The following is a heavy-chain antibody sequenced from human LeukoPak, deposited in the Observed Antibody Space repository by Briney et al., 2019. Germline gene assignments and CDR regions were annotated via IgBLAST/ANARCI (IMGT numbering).Heavy chain of an antibody. J-gene: IGHJ5*02. CDR3: ARAGGLGTYYPNWFDP. CDR2: IYTSGST. CDR1: GGSISSDTYS. D-gene: IGHD3-10*01. Sequence: PSETLSLTCTVSGGSISSDTYSWSWVRQPAGKGLEWIGRIYTSGSTNYNPSLKSRVTKSVDTSKNQFSLKLNSVTAADTAFYYCARAGGLGTYYPNWFDPWGQGTLVTVSS. V-gene: IGHV4-61*02.